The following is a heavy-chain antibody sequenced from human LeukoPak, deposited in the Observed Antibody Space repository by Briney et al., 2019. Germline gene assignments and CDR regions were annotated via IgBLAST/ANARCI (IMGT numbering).Heavy chain of an antibody. D-gene: IGHD3-10*01. CDR1: GFTVTSNY. CDR2: IYSGGGT. CDR3: AREGRGLDV. V-gene: IGHV3-66*02. Sequence: GGSLRLSCAASGFTVTSNYMSWVRQAPGKGLEWLSVIYSGGGTYYADPVRGRLTISRDNYKNTLYLQMNSLRAEDTAVYYCAREGRGLDVWGRGTTVTVSS. J-gene: IGHJ6*02.